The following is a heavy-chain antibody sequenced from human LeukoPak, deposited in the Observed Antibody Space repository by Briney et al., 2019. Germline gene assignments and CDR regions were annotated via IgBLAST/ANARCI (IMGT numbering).Heavy chain of an antibody. J-gene: IGHJ4*02. CDR1: GYTFTSYG. CDR2: ISAYNGNT. V-gene: IGHV1-18*01. Sequence: ASVKVSCKASGYTFTSYGISWVRQAPGQGLEWMGWISAYNGNTNYAQKLQGRVTMTTDTSTSTAYMELRSLRSDDTAVYYCAREPITIFGVVINYFDYWGQGTLVTVSS. D-gene: IGHD3-3*01. CDR3: AREPITIFGVVINYFDY.